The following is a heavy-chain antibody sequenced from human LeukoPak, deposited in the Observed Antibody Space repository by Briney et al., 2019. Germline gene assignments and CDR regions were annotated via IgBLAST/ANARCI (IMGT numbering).Heavy chain of an antibody. J-gene: IGHJ4*02. Sequence: SGGSLRLSCAASGFTFSSYGMHWVRQAPGKGLEWVAVIWYDGSNKYYADSVKGRFTISRDNSKNTLYLQMNSLRAEDTAVYYCASFRDGYAPGIDYWGQGTLVTVSS. CDR2: IWYDGSNK. D-gene: IGHD5-24*01. CDR1: GFTFSSYG. V-gene: IGHV3-33*08. CDR3: ASFRDGYAPGIDY.